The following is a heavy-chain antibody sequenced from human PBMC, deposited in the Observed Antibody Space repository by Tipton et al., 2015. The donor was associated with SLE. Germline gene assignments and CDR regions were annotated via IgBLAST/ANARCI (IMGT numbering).Heavy chain of an antibody. J-gene: IGHJ3*02. V-gene: IGHV3-23*03. D-gene: IGHD5-24*01. CDR1: GFSFSNYA. CDR3: VRDGYNWTPFDI. CDR2: IYSGSSTT. Sequence: SLILSCAASGFSFSNYALNWVRQAPGKGLEWVSIIYSGSSTTYYADSVKGRFTISRDNSKNTLYLQINSLRAEDTAVYYCVRDGYNWTPFDIWGQGTIVTVSP.